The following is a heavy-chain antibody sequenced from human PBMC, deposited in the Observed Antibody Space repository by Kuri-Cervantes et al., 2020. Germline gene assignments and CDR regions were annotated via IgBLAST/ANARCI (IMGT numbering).Heavy chain of an antibody. CDR2: IIPIFGTA. Sequence: SVKVSCKASGGTFSSYAISWVRQAPGQGLEWMGGIIPIFGTANYAQKFQGRVTITADESTSTAYMELSSLRSEDTAVYYCAREGAGMSSSSSMDVWGKGTTVTVSS. V-gene: IGHV1-69*13. CDR1: GGTFSSYA. D-gene: IGHD6-6*01. J-gene: IGHJ6*03. CDR3: AREGAGMSSSSSMDV.